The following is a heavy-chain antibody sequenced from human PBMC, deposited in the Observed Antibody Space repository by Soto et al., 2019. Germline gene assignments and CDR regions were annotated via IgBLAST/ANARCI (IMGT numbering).Heavy chain of an antibody. Sequence: EVQLVESGGGLVKPGGSLRLSCAASGFTFSSYSMNWVRQAPGKGLEWVSSISSSSSYIYYADLVKGRFTISRDNAKNSLYLQMNSLRAEDTAVYYCAREEYNWNYQPPQTLDYWGQGTLVTVSS. J-gene: IGHJ4*02. D-gene: IGHD1-7*01. CDR3: AREEYNWNYQPPQTLDY. V-gene: IGHV3-21*01. CDR2: ISSSSSYI. CDR1: GFTFSSYS.